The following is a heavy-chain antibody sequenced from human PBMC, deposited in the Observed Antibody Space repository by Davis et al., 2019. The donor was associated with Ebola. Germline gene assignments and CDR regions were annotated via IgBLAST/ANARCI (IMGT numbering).Heavy chain of an antibody. CDR3: TTRIAARPGDYYYYYGMDV. D-gene: IGHD6-6*01. Sequence: GGSLRLSCAAPGFTFSGSAMHWVRQAPGQGLEWVGRIRIKANSNSTAYAASVKGRFTIPRDDSKNTAYLQMNSLKTEDTAVYYCTTRIAARPGDYYYYYGMDVWGQGTTVTVSS. CDR2: IRIKANSNST. CDR1: GFTFSGSA. V-gene: IGHV3-73*01. J-gene: IGHJ6*02.